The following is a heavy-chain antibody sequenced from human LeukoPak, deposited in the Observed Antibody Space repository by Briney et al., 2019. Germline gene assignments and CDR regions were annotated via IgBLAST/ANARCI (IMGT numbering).Heavy chain of an antibody. CDR1: GFTFSSYS. J-gene: IGHJ4*02. V-gene: IGHV3-21*01. D-gene: IGHD2-2*01. CDR3: ASFWGGYCSSTRCSHDY. CDR2: ISSSSSYI. Sequence: PGGSLRLSCAASGFTFSSYSMNWVRQAPGKGLEWVSSISSSSSYIYYADSVKGRFTISRDNAKNSLYLQMNSLRAEDTAVYYCASFWGGYCSSTRCSHDYWGQGTLVTVSS.